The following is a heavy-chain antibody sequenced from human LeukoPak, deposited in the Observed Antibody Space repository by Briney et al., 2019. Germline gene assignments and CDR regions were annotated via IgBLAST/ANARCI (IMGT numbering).Heavy chain of an antibody. J-gene: IGHJ4*02. CDR3: ARDGDYWFDY. Sequence: SVKVSCKASGYTFTSYDINWVRQAPGQGLEWMGRIIPILGIANYAQKFQGRVTITADKSTSTAYMELSSLRSEDTAVYYCARDGDYWFDYWGQGTLVTVSS. CDR2: IIPILGIA. CDR1: GYTFTSYD. V-gene: IGHV1-69*04. D-gene: IGHD4-17*01.